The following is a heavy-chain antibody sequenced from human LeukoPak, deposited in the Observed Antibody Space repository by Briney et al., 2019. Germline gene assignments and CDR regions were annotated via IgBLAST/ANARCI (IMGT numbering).Heavy chain of an antibody. J-gene: IGHJ4*02. CDR2: ISAYNGNT. Sequence: ALVKVSCKASGYTFTSYGVSWVRQAPGQGLEWMGWISAYNGNTNYAQKLQGRVTMTTDTSTNTAYMELRSLRSDDTAVYYCARDLRSYGGNPEGPHFDYWGQGTLVTVSS. CDR1: GYTFTSYG. V-gene: IGHV1-18*01. D-gene: IGHD4-23*01. CDR3: ARDLRSYGGNPEGPHFDY.